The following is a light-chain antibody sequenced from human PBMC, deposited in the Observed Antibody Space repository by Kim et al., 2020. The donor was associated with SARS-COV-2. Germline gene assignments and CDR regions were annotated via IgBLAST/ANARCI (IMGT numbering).Light chain of an antibody. CDR2: YDS. CDR1: NIGSKS. Sequence: SYELTQPPSVSVAPGKTARITCGGNNIGSKSVHWYQQKPGQAPVLVIYYDSDRPSGIPERFSGSNYGNTATLTISRVEAGDEADYYCQVWDRSSDHVVFGGGTQLTVL. V-gene: IGLV3-21*04. CDR3: QVWDRSSDHVV. J-gene: IGLJ2*01.